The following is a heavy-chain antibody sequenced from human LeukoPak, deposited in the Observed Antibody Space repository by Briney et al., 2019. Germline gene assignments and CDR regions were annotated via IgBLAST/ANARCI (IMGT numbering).Heavy chain of an antibody. D-gene: IGHD5-12*01. V-gene: IGHV3-53*01. CDR3: ARDTDIVATISLYMDV. CDR2: IYSGGST. J-gene: IGHJ6*03. CDR1: GFTVSSNY. Sequence: GGSLRLSCAASGFTVSSNYMSWVRQAPGKGLEWVSVIYSGGSTYYADSVKGRFTISRDNAKNSLYLQMNSLRAEDTAVYYCARDTDIVATISLYMDVWGKGTTVTVSS.